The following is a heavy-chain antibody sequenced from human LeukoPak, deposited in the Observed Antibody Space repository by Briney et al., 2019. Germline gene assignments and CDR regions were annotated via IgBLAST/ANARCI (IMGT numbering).Heavy chain of an antibody. Sequence: GGSLRLSCAASGFTFSNYAMSWVRQAPGKGLEWVSAINLGGDTYYADSVKGRFTMSRDNSNKTLYLQMNSLRAGDTAVYYCAKNFYYGMDVWGQGTTVTVSS. V-gene: IGHV3-23*01. CDR2: INLGGDT. CDR3: AKNFYYGMDV. J-gene: IGHJ6*02. CDR1: GFTFSNYA.